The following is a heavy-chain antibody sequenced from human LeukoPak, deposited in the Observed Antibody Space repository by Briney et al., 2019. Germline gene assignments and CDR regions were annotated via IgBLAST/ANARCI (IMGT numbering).Heavy chain of an antibody. CDR1: AFIFTTYE. Sequence: GGSMRLSSAPYAFIFTTYEMNCDRQAPGEGRGWVSYISSSGSTIYYADSVMGRFTISRDNAKNSLYLQMNSLRAEDTAVYYCARGRHYGDYWGQGTLVTVSP. CDR2: ISSSGSTI. V-gene: IGHV3-48*03. J-gene: IGHJ4*02. CDR3: ARGRHYGDY. D-gene: IGHD1-1*01.